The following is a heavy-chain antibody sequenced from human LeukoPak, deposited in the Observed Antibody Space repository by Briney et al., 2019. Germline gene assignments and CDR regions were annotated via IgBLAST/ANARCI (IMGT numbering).Heavy chain of an antibody. Sequence: GGSLRLSCAASGFTFRNFDMHWVRQAPGKGLEYVSSFTSNGGRTFYANSVKGRFTISRDNSKNTLYLQMGSLRPEDMAVYYCARGYFDFRSGYLYYFDLWGQGTLVTVSS. CDR3: ARGYFDFRSGYLYYFDL. CDR1: GFTFRNFD. V-gene: IGHV3-64*01. J-gene: IGHJ4*02. CDR2: FTSNGGRT. D-gene: IGHD3-3*01.